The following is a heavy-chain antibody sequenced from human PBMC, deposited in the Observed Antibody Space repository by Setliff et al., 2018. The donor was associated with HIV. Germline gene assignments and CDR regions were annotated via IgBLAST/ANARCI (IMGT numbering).Heavy chain of an antibody. CDR3: ARGGTSSNWFDP. V-gene: IGHV4-39*07. Sequence: SETLSLTCTVSGGSISSSSYYWGWIRQPPGKGLEWIGSIYYSGSTNYNPSLKSRVTISVDTSKNQFSLKLSSVTAADTAVYYCARGGTSSNWFDPWGQGTLVTVSS. J-gene: IGHJ5*02. D-gene: IGHD2-2*01. CDR1: GGSISSSSYY. CDR2: IYYSGST.